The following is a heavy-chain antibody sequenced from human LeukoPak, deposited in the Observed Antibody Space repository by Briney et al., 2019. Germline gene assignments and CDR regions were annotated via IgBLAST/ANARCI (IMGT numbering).Heavy chain of an antibody. V-gene: IGHV3-23*01. J-gene: IGHJ4*02. D-gene: IGHD3-9*01. CDR3: AKAEGYDILTGLDY. CDR1: GFTFSSYA. CDR2: ISGSGDST. Sequence: GGSLRLSCAASGFTFSSYAMSWVRQAPGKGLEWVSCISGSGDSTYYADSVKGRFTISRDNSKNTLYLQMNSLRTEDTAVYYCAKAEGYDILTGLDYWGQGTLVTVSS.